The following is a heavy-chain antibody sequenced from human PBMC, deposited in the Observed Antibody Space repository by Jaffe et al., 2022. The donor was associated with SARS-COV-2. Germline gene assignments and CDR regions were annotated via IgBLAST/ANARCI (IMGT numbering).Heavy chain of an antibody. V-gene: IGHV4-59*01. CDR1: GGSISSYH. J-gene: IGHJ2*01. CDR3: ARENSSGRWGRFFDL. CDR2: IYNYGGT. Sequence: QVQLQESGPGLVKPSETLSLTCSVSGGSISSYHWSWIRQPPGKGPEWIGYIYNYGGTNHSPSLKSRVTISVDTSKNQISLKLSSVTAADTAVYYCARENSSGRWGRFFDLWGRGTLVTVSS. D-gene: IGHD6-19*01.